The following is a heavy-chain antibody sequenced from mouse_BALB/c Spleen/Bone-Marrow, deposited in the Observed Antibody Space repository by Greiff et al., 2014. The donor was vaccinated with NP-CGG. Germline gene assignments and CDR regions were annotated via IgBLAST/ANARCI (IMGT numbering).Heavy chain of an antibody. CDR2: IDPANGNT. Sequence: EVQLQQSGAELVKPGASVKLSCTASGFNIKDTYMHWVKQRPEKGLEWIGRIDPANGNTKYDPKFQGKATITADTSSNTAYLQLSSLTSEDTAVYYCAVYYYGSSLFAYWGQGTLVTVSA. J-gene: IGHJ3*01. CDR1: GFNIKDTY. CDR3: AVYYYGSSLFAY. V-gene: IGHV14-3*02. D-gene: IGHD1-1*01.